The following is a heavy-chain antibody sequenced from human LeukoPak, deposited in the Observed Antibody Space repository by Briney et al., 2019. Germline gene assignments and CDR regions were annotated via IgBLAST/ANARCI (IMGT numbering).Heavy chain of an antibody. CDR1: GFSFDKFG. V-gene: IGHV3-64*01. Sequence: GGSLRLSCVASGFSFDKFGMHWVREAPGKGLEYVSSVSADESGKYYTKSVRGRFSISRDNSKNTMYLQLGNLRPDDMGIYYCASLDRSEIPWGPGTLVTVSS. CDR3: ASLDRSEIP. D-gene: IGHD1-26*01. CDR2: VSADESGK. J-gene: IGHJ5*02.